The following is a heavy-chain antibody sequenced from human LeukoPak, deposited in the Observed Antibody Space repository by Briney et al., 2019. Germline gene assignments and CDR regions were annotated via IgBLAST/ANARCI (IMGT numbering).Heavy chain of an antibody. D-gene: IGHD3-16*02. CDR3: ARAFQSLGGLSLPDY. J-gene: IGHJ4*02. CDR2: IHPGTGNP. Sequence: ASVKVSCKASGYSFTNYAMNWVRQAPGQGPEWMGWIHPGTGNPTYAQGFTGRFVFSLDTSVSTTYLQISSLKAEDTAVYFCARAFQSLGGLSLPDYWGQGTLLTVSS. V-gene: IGHV7-4-1*02. CDR1: GYSFTNYA.